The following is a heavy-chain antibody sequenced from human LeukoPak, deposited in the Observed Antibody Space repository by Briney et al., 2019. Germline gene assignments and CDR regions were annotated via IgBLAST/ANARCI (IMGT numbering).Heavy chain of an antibody. Sequence: PGGSLRLSCAPSGYTLCITYMCGVRQAPGKGLEWVSVIYSGGTAHYADSVKGRFTICRHNSKNTLFLQMNSMRVEDTAVYYYASYQSHRLLSQYADRCYYYKGMDVWGQGTTVTVSS. CDR1: GYTLCITY. CDR3: ASYQSHRLLSQYADRCYYYKGMDV. V-gene: IGHV3-53*04. CDR2: IYSGGTA. D-gene: IGHD3-16*02. J-gene: IGHJ6*02.